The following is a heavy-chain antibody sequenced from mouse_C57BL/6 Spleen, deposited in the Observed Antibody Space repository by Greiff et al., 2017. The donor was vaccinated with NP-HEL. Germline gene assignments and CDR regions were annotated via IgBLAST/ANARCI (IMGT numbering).Heavy chain of an antibody. J-gene: IGHJ1*03. Sequence: EVQLQQSGPELVKPGASVKISCKASGYTFTDYYMNWVKQSHGKSLEWIGDINPNNGGTSYNQKFKGKATLTVDKSSSTAYMELRSLTSEDSAVYYWARGGVTTVPWYFDVGGTGTTVTVSS. CDR3: ARGGVTTVPWYFDV. CDR1: GYTFTDYY. D-gene: IGHD1-1*01. V-gene: IGHV1-26*01. CDR2: INPNNGGT.